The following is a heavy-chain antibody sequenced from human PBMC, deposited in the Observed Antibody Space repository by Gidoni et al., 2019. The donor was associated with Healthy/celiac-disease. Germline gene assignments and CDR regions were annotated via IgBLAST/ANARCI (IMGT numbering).Heavy chain of an antibody. D-gene: IGHD6-13*01. CDR3: AKDLIAAAGKGGDY. V-gene: IGHV3-30*18. Sequence: QVQLVESGGAVVQPGRSLRLSCAASGFTFSSYGMHWVRQAPGKGLEWVAVISYDGSNKYYADSVKGRFTISRDNSKNTLYLQMNSLRAEDTAVYYCAKDLIAAAGKGGDYWGQGTLVTVSS. CDR2: ISYDGSNK. CDR1: GFTFSSYG. J-gene: IGHJ4*02.